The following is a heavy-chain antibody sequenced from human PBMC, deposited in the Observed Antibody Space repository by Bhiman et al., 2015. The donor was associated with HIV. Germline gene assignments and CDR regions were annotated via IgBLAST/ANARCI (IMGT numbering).Heavy chain of an antibody. CDR3: AKDPRGCGGDCYLFDY. CDR2: ISYDGSNE. Sequence: QVQLVESGGGVVQPGRSLRLSCAASGFTFSSFAMHWVRQAPGKGLEWVAIISYDGSNEYYADSVKGRFTISRDNSKNTLYLQMNSLRAEDTAVYYCAKDPRGCGGDCYLFDYWGQGTLVTVSS. J-gene: IGHJ4*02. CDR1: GFTFSSFA. V-gene: IGHV3-30*04. D-gene: IGHD2-21*01.